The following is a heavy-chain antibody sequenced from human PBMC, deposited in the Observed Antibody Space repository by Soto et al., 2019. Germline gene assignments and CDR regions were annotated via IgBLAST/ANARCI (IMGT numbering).Heavy chain of an antibody. Sequence: SETTYLTCAVCGGSLSGYYWSWIRQPPGKGLEWIGEINHSGSTNYNPSLKSRVTISVDTSKNQFSLKLSSVTAADTAVYYCAREDSSGRLGNAFDIWGQGTMVTVSS. D-gene: IGHD6-19*01. CDR2: INHSGST. CDR3: AREDSSGRLGNAFDI. CDR1: GGSLSGYY. J-gene: IGHJ3*02. V-gene: IGHV4-34*01.